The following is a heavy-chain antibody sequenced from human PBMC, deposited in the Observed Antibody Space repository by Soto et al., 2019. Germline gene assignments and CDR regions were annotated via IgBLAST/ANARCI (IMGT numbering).Heavy chain of an antibody. CDR2: INAGNGNI. V-gene: IGHV1-3*01. Sequence: ASVKVSCKASGYTFTSYAMHWVRQTPGQRLEWMGWINAGNGNIKYSQKFQGRVTITRDTSASTAYMELSSLRAEDTAVYYCARDSEPLVYYFDYWGQGTLVTVSS. CDR3: ARDSEPLVYYFDY. J-gene: IGHJ4*02. D-gene: IGHD2-8*02. CDR1: GYTFTSYA.